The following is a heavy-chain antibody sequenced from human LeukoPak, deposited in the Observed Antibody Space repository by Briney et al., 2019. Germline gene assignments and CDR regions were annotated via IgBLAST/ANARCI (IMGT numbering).Heavy chain of an antibody. CDR2: ISSSSSYI. CDR3: ARDQDWAFDY. D-gene: IGHD3/OR15-3a*01. J-gene: IGHJ4*02. CDR1: GFTFSSYS. Sequence: GGSLRLSCAASGFTFSSYSINWARQAPGKGLEWVSYISSSSSYIYYADSVKGRFTISRDNAKNSLYLQMNSLRAEDTAVYYCARDQDWAFDYWGQGTLVTVSS. V-gene: IGHV3-21*05.